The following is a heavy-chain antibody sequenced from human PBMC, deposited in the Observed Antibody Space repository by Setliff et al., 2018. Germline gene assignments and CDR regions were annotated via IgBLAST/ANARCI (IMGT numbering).Heavy chain of an antibody. CDR2: IYPSNSNI. CDR3: ARHRVGNSGYAIPILDF. CDR1: GYSFTDYW. V-gene: IGHV5-51*01. J-gene: IGHJ4*02. D-gene: IGHD5-12*01. Sequence: PGESLKISCKASGYSFTDYWIAWVRQMPGKGLGWMGIIYPSNSNIKYSPSFEAQVTFSVDKSITTAYLQWSSLKASDTAIYYCARHRVGNSGYAIPILDFWGQGALVTVSS.